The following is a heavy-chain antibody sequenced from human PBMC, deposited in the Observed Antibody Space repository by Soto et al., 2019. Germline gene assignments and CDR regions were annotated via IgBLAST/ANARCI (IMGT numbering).Heavy chain of an antibody. CDR2: ISGSGGST. Sequence: GGSLRLSCAASGFTFSSYAMHWVRQAPGKGLEWVSAISGSGGSTYYADSVKGRFTISRDNSKNTLYLQMNSLRAEDTAVYYCAKCRRYYGSGSQSGFDYWGQGTLVTVSS. V-gene: IGHV3-23*01. CDR3: AKCRRYYGSGSQSGFDY. D-gene: IGHD3-10*01. CDR1: GFTFSSYA. J-gene: IGHJ4*02.